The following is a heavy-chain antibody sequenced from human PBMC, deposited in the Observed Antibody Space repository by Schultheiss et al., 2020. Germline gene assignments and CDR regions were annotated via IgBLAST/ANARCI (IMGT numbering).Heavy chain of an antibody. Sequence: GSLRLSCVVSGITFISHGMTWVRQAPGKGLEWIGEINHSGSTNYNPSLKSRVTISVDTSKNQFSLKLSSVTAADTAVYYCARAHYDILTGPYGMDVWGQGTTVTVSS. CDR2: INHSGST. CDR1: GITFISHG. J-gene: IGHJ6*02. V-gene: IGHV4-34*01. D-gene: IGHD3-9*01. CDR3: ARAHYDILTGPYGMDV.